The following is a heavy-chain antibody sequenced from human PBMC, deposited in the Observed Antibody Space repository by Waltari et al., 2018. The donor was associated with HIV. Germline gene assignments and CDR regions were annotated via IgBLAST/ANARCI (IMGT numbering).Heavy chain of an antibody. CDR2: IYYSGST. Sequence: HVQLQESGPGLVKPSQHLSLTCTVSGGSISSVDYYWRWIRLPPGKGLEWIGYIYYSGSTYYNPSLKSRVTISVDTSKNQFSLKLSSVSAADTAVYYCARAGSVFGTSPYGMDVWGQGTTVTVSS. CDR1: GGSISSVDYY. J-gene: IGHJ6*02. CDR3: ARAGSVFGTSPYGMDV. D-gene: IGHD2-2*01. V-gene: IGHV4-30-4*01.